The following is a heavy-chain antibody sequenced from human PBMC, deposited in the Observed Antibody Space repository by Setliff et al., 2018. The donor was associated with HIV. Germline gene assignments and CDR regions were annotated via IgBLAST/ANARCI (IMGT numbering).Heavy chain of an antibody. D-gene: IGHD3-22*01. J-gene: IGHJ4*02. Sequence: ASVKVSCKASGYTFTDHYMHWVRQAPGQGLEWMGWINPSSGGTNYAQKFRGTVTMTRDTSINTAYMEMSRLRSDDTAVYYCAREERYYDGKGALDYWGQGMLVTVSS. CDR3: AREERYYDGKGALDY. CDR1: GYTFTDHY. V-gene: IGHV1-2*02. CDR2: INPSSGGT.